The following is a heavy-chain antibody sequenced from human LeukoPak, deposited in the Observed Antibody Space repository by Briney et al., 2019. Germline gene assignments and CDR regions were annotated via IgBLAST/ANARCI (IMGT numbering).Heavy chain of an antibody. J-gene: IGHJ6*03. CDR3: ARDYISMLRGDHYYMDI. CDR1: GFTFSSYG. CDR2: IRGSGGST. V-gene: IGHV3-23*01. Sequence: PRGSLRLSCAASGFTFSSYGMSWVRQAPGKGLEWVSAIRGSGGSTYYADSVKGRFTISRDSSKNTLYLQMDSVRAEDTAVYYCARDYISMLRGDHYYMDIWGKGTTVTISS. D-gene: IGHD3-10*01.